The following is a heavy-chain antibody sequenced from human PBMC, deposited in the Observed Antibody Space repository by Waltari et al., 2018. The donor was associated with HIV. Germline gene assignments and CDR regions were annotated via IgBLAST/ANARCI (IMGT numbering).Heavy chain of an antibody. CDR3: ARVSKIFGVVNDDY. CDR2: INHSGST. V-gene: IGHV4-34*01. Sequence: QVQLQQWGAGLLKPSETLSLTCAVYGGSFSGYYWSWIRQPQGKGLEWIGEINHSGSTNYNPSLKSRVTISVDTSKNQFSLKLSSVTAADTAVYYCARVSKIFGVVNDDYWGQGTLVTVSS. J-gene: IGHJ4*02. CDR1: GGSFSGYY. D-gene: IGHD3-3*01.